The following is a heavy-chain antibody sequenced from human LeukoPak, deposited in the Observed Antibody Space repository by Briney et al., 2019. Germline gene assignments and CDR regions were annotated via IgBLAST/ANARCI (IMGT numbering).Heavy chain of an antibody. Sequence: ASVKVSCKASGYTFTSYDINWVRQATGQGLEWMGWMNPNSGNTGYAQKFQGRVTMTRNTSISTAYMELSSLRSEDTAVYYCARGLSGYYGSRYLSDNWFDPWGREPWSPSPQ. CDR1: GYTFTSYD. J-gene: IGHJ5*02. D-gene: IGHD3-10*01. CDR3: ARGLSGYYGSRYLSDNWFDP. V-gene: IGHV1-8*01. CDR2: MNPNSGNT.